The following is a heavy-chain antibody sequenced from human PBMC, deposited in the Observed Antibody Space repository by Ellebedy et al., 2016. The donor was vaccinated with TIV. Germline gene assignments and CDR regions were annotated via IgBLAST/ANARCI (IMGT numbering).Heavy chain of an antibody. CDR2: FGVSGDTT. D-gene: IGHD3-10*01. V-gene: IGHV3-23*01. CDR1: GFTFSDYA. Sequence: PGGSLRLSCAASGFTFSDYAMSWVRQAPGKGLEWVSGFGVSGDTTYYTDSVKGRFTISRDNSKKTLYLQMNSLRAEDTAMYYCARGSWGVSSCDFWGQGSLVTVSS. J-gene: IGHJ4*02. CDR3: ARGSWGVSSCDF.